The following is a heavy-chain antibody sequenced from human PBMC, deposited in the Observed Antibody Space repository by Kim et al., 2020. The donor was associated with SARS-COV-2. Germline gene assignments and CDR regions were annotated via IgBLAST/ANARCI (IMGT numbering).Heavy chain of an antibody. J-gene: IGHJ4*01. CDR1: GFTFSSSA. CDR2: ISGNALTT. CDR3: AKLGKDSSYDRYFDY. Sequence: GGSLRLSCAASGFTFSSSAMSWVRRAPGQGLQWVSIISGNALTTYYAGSVKGRFTISRDNSKNTVYLQMNGLRAEDTAVYYCAKLGKDSSYDRYFDYWC. V-gene: IGHV3-23*01. D-gene: IGHD5-12*01.